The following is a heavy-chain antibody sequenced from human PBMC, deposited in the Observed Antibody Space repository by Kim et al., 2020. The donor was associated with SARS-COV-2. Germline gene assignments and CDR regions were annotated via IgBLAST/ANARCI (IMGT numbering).Heavy chain of an antibody. CDR3: ARTPLYGSGSYYTFVSEFDP. CDR2: ISSSSSYI. V-gene: IGHV3-21*01. D-gene: IGHD3-10*01. Sequence: GGSLRLSCAASGFTFSSYSMNWVRQAPGKGLEWVSSISSSSSYIYYADSVKGRFTISRDNAKNSLYLQMNSLRAEDTAVYYCARTPLYGSGSYYTFVSEFDPWGQGTLVTVSS. CDR1: GFTFSSYS. J-gene: IGHJ5*02.